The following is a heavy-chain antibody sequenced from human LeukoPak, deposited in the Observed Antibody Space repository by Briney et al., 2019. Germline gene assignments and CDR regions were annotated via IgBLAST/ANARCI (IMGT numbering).Heavy chain of an antibody. CDR3: ARGISSGYSDY. Sequence: GASVKVSCKASGYTFTSYDIIWVRQAPGQGLEWMGRIIPILGIANYAQKFQGRVTITADKSTSTAYMELSSLRSEDTAVYYCARGISSGYSDYWGQGTLVTVSS. V-gene: IGHV1-69*04. J-gene: IGHJ4*02. CDR1: GYTFTSYD. CDR2: IIPILGIA. D-gene: IGHD3-22*01.